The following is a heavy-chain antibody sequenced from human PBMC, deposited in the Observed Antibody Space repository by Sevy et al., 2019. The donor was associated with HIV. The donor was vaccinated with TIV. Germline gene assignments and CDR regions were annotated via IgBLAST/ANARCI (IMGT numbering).Heavy chain of an antibody. CDR2: ISYDGNIK. V-gene: IGHV3-30-3*01. Sequence: GGSLRLSCAASRFTFSTYAMQWVRQAPGKGLEWVSVISYDGNIKYYADSVKGRFTISRDDSKNTLYLQMNSLRAEDTAVYYCARDGGAYTYGTGKYWGQGTLVTVSS. CDR3: ARDGGAYTYGTGKY. CDR1: RFTFSTYA. J-gene: IGHJ4*02. D-gene: IGHD5-18*01.